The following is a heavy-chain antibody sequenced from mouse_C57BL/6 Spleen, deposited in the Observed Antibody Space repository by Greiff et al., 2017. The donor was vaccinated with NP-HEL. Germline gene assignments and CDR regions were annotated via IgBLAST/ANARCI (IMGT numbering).Heavy chain of an antibody. Sequence: VQLQQSGPELVKPGASVKISCKASGYTFTDYYMNWVKQSHGKSLEWIGDINPNNGGTSYNQKFKGKATLTVDKSSSTAYMELRSLTSEDSAVYYCARRGYYYGTRRHHFDYWGQGTTLTVSS. D-gene: IGHD1-1*01. CDR1: GYTFTDYY. CDR3: ARRGYYYGTRRHHFDY. J-gene: IGHJ2*01. V-gene: IGHV1-26*01. CDR2: INPNNGGT.